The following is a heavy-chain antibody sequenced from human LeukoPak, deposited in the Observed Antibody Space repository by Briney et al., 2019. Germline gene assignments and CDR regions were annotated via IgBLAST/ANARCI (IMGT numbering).Heavy chain of an antibody. J-gene: IGHJ6*02. D-gene: IGHD2-2*02. V-gene: IGHV3-48*02. CDR1: GFTFSSYS. CDR3: AKVSGYCSSTSCYTRNYYYGMDV. Sequence: SGGSLRLSCAASGFTFSSYSMNWVRQAPGKGLEWVSYISSSSSTIYYADSVKGRFTISRDNAKNSLYLQMNSLRDEDTAVYYCAKVSGYCSSTSCYTRNYYYGMDVWGQGTTVTVSS. CDR2: ISSSSSTI.